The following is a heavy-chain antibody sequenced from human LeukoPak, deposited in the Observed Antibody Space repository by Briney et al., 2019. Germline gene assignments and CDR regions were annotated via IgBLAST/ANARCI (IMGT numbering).Heavy chain of an antibody. D-gene: IGHD3-10*01. CDR1: GGSFSGYY. CDR3: ARDRLLWFGELDS. Sequence: SETLSLTCAVYGGSFSGYYWSWIRQPPGKGLEWIGEINHSGSTNYNPSLKSRVTISVDTSKNQISLKLNSVTAADTAVYYCARDRLLWFGELDSWGQGTLVIVSS. J-gene: IGHJ5*01. V-gene: IGHV4-34*01. CDR2: INHSGST.